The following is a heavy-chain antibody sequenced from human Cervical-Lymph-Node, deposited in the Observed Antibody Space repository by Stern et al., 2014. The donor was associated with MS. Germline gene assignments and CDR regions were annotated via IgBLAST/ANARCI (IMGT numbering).Heavy chain of an antibody. Sequence: QVQLMQSGAEVKKPGSSVKVSCKASGGTFSSYAISWVRQAPGQGLEWMGGVIPIFGTANYAQKFQGRVTITADESTSTAYMELSSLRSEDTAVYYCARDGRDGYNYYYYYGMDVWGQGTTVTVSS. J-gene: IGHJ6*02. D-gene: IGHD5-24*01. CDR3: ARDGRDGYNYYYYYGMDV. V-gene: IGHV1-69*01. CDR1: GGTFSSYA. CDR2: VIPIFGTA.